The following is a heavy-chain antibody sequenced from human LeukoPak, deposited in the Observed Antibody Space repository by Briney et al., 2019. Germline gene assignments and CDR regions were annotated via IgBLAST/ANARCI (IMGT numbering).Heavy chain of an antibody. Sequence: PETLSLTCTVSGGSLCGYYWSWIRQPPGKGLEWIGYIYYSGSTNYNPSLTSRVTISVDTSKNQFSLKLSSVTAADTAGYYCARAPITMVRGVSPNAFDIWGQGKMVTVSS. V-gene: IGHV4-59*01. J-gene: IGHJ3*02. CDR1: GGSLCGYY. CDR3: ARAPITMVRGVSPNAFDI. D-gene: IGHD3-10*01. CDR2: IYYSGST.